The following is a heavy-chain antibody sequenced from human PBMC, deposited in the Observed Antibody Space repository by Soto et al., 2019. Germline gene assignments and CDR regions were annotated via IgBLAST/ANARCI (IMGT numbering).Heavy chain of an antibody. CDR2: IYYSGST. CDR3: ARRNGITGTGYYYYYYMDV. J-gene: IGHJ6*03. Sequence: PSETLSLTCTVSGGSISSYYWSWIRQPPGKGLEWIGYIYYSGSTNYNPSLKSRVTISVDTSKNQFSLKLSSVTAADTAVYYCARRNGITGTGYYYYYYMDVWGKGTTVTVSS. D-gene: IGHD1-20*01. CDR1: GGSISSYY. V-gene: IGHV4-59*08.